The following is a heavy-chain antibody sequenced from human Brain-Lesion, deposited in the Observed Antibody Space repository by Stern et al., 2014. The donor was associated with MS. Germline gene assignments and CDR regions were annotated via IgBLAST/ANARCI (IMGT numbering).Heavy chain of an antibody. CDR3: AGGLGF. D-gene: IGHD2-21*01. V-gene: IGHV3-43D*03. Sequence: EVQLVESGGVVVQPGGSLRLSCAASGFPFADYAMHWVRPAPGKGLEWVSLITWDGGSTSYTDSVKGRFSISRDNRKSFLYLQMNSLRPEDTALYYCAGGLGFWGRGTLVTVSS. CDR2: ITWDGGST. CDR1: GFPFADYA. J-gene: IGHJ4*02.